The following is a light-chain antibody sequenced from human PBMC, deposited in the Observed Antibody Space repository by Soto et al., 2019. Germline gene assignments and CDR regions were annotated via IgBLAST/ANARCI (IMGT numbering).Light chain of an antibody. V-gene: IGLV1-44*01. CDR3: AARDDSLNGVV. J-gene: IGLJ2*01. CDR2: TND. CDR1: RSNIRSNT. Sequence: QSVLTQPPSASGTPGQRVTISCSGSRSNIRSNTVNWYQQLPGTAPKLLIYTNDQRPSGVPDRFSGSKSGTSASLAISGLQYEDEADYYCAARDDSLNGVVFGGGTKLTVL.